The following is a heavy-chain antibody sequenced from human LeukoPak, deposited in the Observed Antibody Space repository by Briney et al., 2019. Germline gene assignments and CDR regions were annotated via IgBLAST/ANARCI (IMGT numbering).Heavy chain of an antibody. CDR3: ARWGYFDSSGYFVAEY. CDR2: ISAYNGNT. J-gene: IGHJ4*02. CDR1: GYTFTSYG. Sequence: ASVKVSCKASGYTFTSYGIRWVRQAPGQGLEWMGWISAYNGNTNYAQKLQGRVTMTTDTSTSTAYMELRSLRSDDTAVYYCARWGYFDSSGYFVAEYRGQGTLVTVSS. D-gene: IGHD3-22*01. V-gene: IGHV1-18*01.